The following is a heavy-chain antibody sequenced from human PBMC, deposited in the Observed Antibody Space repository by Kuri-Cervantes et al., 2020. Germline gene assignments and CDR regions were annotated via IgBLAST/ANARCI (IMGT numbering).Heavy chain of an antibody. D-gene: IGHD4-17*01. CDR3: ARSTVTKRMD. CDR2: INSDGSST. V-gene: IGHV3-74*01. J-gene: IGHJ4*02. Sequence: GESLKISCAASGFTFSSYWMRWVRQAPGKGLVWVSRINSDGSSTSYADSVKGRFTISRDNAKNTLYLQMNSLRAEDTAVYYCARSTVTKRMDWGQGTLVTVSS. CDR1: GFTFSSYW.